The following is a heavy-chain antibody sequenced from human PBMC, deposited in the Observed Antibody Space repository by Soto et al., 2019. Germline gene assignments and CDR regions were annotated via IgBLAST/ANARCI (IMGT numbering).Heavy chain of an antibody. CDR1: SGSISSINW. V-gene: IGHV4-4*02. CDR2: IYHSGST. Sequence: PSETLSLTCAVSSGSISSINWWSWVRQPPGKGLEWIGEIYHSGSTNYNPSLKSRVTISVDKSKNQFSLKLSSVTAADTAVYYCARRPTILTSGWFDPWGQGTLVTVSS. CDR3: ARRPTILTSGWFDP. J-gene: IGHJ5*02. D-gene: IGHD3-3*01.